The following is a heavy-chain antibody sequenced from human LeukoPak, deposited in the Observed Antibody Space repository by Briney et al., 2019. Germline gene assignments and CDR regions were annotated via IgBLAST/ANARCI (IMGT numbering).Heavy chain of an antibody. V-gene: IGHV3-23*01. Sequence: GGSLRLSCAASGFTFSSYAMSWVRQAPGKGLEWVSAISGSGGSTDYADSVKGRFTISRENDKNTLYLQMKRLRPEDTAVYYCAKDPGITGTRANAFDIWGQGTMVTVSS. CDR3: AKDPGITGTRANAFDI. CDR1: GFTFSSYA. D-gene: IGHD1-7*01. J-gene: IGHJ3*02. CDR2: ISGSGGST.